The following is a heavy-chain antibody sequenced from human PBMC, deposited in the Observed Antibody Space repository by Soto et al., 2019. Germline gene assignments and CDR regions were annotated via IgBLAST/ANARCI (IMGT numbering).Heavy chain of an antibody. J-gene: IGHJ4*02. V-gene: IGHV4-59*08. CDR3: ARGRPEDY. CDR2: IYYSGST. CDR1: GGSISDYY. Sequence: QVQLQESGPGLVKPSETLSLTCTVSGGSISDYYWNWIRQPPGKGLEWIGYIYYSGSTNYNPSLMSRVTISVDTSKNQFSLMLSSVTAADTAVYYCARGRPEDYWGQGTLVTVS.